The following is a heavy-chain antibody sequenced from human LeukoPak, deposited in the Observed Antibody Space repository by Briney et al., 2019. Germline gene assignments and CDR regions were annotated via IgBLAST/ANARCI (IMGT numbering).Heavy chain of an antibody. CDR2: IYASGTA. CDR3: AREDPKRDYYGSGSYKY. CDR1: DDSITIYY. J-gene: IGHJ4*02. Sequence: SETLSLTCTVSDDSITIYYWSWIRQPAGKGLEWIGRIYASGTANYNPSLKSRVTISIDTSKNQFSLKLSSVTAADTAVYYCAREDPKRDYYGSGSYKYWGQGTLVTVST. V-gene: IGHV4-4*07. D-gene: IGHD3-10*01.